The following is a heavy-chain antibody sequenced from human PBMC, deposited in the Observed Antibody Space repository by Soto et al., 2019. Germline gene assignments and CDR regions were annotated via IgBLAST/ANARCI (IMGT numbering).Heavy chain of an antibody. CDR2: INAGNGNT. J-gene: IGHJ4*02. D-gene: IGHD3-3*01. CDR3: ARDHDFWSGYYNYFDY. Sequence: AASVKVSCKASGYTFTSYAMHWVRQAPGQRLEWMGWINAGNGNTKYSQKFQGRVTITRDTSASTAYMELSSLRSEDTAVYYCARDHDFWSGYYNYFDYWGQGTLVTVSS. CDR1: GYTFTSYA. V-gene: IGHV1-3*01.